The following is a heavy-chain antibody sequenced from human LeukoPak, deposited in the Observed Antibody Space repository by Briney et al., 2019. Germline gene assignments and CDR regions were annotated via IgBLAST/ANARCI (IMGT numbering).Heavy chain of an antibody. CDR3: ARKRKLAVAGQGSGLYYYYYYMDV. V-gene: IGHV4-34*01. D-gene: IGHD6-19*01. CDR2: INHSGST. Sequence: PSETLSLTCAVYGGSFSGYYWSWIRQPPGKGLEWIGEINHSGSTNYNPSLKSRVTISVDTSKNQFSLKLSSVTAADTAVYYCARKRKLAVAGQGSGLYYYYYYMDVWGKGTTVTISS. J-gene: IGHJ6*03. CDR1: GGSFSGYY.